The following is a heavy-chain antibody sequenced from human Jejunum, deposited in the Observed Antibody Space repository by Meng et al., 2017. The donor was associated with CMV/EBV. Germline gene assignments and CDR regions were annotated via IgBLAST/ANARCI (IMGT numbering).Heavy chain of an antibody. CDR3: VRQPLEQQPIYFDN. Sequence: SGGSISSSNYYWGWIRQAPGKGLEWIVSLHYSGNGYYNPSLRSRVTMSVDTSKSQFSLRLRFVTAADTGVYYCVRQPLEQQPIYFDNWGQGTLVTVSS. CDR2: LHYSGNG. J-gene: IGHJ4*02. CDR1: GGSISSSNYY. D-gene: IGHD6-13*01. V-gene: IGHV4-39*01.